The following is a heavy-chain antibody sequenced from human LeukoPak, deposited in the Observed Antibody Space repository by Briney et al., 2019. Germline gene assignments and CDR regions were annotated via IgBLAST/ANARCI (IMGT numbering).Heavy chain of an antibody. CDR3: ARGGGTEWNYGMDV. V-gene: IGHV3-74*01. Sequence: GGSLRLSCAASGFTFSNYWMHWVRQAPGKGLVWVSRINSDGSSTSYADSVKGRFTISRDNAKNTLSLQMNSLRAEDTAVYYCARGGGTEWNYGMDVWGQGTMVTVSS. CDR2: INSDGSST. J-gene: IGHJ6*02. CDR1: GFTFSNYW. D-gene: IGHD1/OR15-1a*01.